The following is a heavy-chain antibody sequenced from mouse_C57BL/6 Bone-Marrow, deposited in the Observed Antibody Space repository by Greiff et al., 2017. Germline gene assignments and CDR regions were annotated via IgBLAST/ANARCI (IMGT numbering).Heavy chain of an antibody. V-gene: IGHV1-50*01. CDR3: ARESGTYYAMDY. D-gene: IGHD4-1*01. CDR2: IDPSDSYT. J-gene: IGHJ4*01. CDR1: GYTFTSYW. Sequence: QVQLQQPGAELVKPGASVKLSCKASGYTFTSYWMQWVKQRPGQGLEWIGEIDPSDSYTNYNQKFKGKATLTVETSSSTAYMQLSSLTSEDSAVYYCARESGTYYAMDYWGQGTSVTVSS.